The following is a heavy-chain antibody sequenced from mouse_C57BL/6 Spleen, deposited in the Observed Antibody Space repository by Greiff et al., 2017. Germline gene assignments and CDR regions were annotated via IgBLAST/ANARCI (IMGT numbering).Heavy chain of an antibody. D-gene: IGHD1-1*01. CDR2: IDPSDSYT. CDR3: ARRLNYYGSSYGYFDV. J-gene: IGHJ1*03. Sequence: VQLQQSGAELVKPGASVKLSCKASGYTFTSYWMQWVKQRPGQGLEWIGEIDPSDSYTNYNQKFKGKATLTVDTSSSTAYMQLSSLTSEDSAVYYCARRLNYYGSSYGYFDVWGTGTTVTVSS. V-gene: IGHV1-50*01. CDR1: GYTFTSYW.